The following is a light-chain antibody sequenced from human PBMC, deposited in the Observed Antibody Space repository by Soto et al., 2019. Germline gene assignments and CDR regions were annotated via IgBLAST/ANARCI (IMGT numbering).Light chain of an antibody. J-gene: IGKJ1*01. CDR1: QRVSSH. V-gene: IGKV3-15*01. Sequence: EIVLTQSPATLSVSPGDTATLSCSASQRVSSHLAWYQQKPGQAPRLLIYAASTRATGIPVRFSGSGSETEFTLTIRSLQSEDSALYYCHQYNNWPWTFGQGTKVDIK. CDR2: AAS. CDR3: HQYNNWPWT.